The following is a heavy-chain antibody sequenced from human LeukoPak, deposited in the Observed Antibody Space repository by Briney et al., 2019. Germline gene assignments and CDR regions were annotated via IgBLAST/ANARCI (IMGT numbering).Heavy chain of an antibody. CDR2: INPSGGST. Sequence: ASVKVSCKASGNTFTSYYMHWMRQAPGQGLEWMGIINPSGGSTSYAQKFQGRVTMTRDTSTSTVYMELSSLRSEDTAVYYCARAYCSSNTSCARGWYFDLWGRGTLVTVSS. CDR3: ARAYCSSNTSCARGWYFDL. D-gene: IGHD2-2*01. CDR1: GNTFTSYY. J-gene: IGHJ2*01. V-gene: IGHV1-46*01.